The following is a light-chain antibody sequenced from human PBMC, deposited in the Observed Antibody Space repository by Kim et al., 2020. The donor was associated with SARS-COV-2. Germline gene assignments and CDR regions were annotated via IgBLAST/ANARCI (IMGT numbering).Light chain of an antibody. CDR2: GAS. V-gene: IGKV3-15*01. CDR1: PSISTK. CDR3: QQDNDWLT. J-gene: IGKJ4*01. Sequence: LSASAGERATICCRTSPSISTKLAWYQQKPGQAPRPLIYGASTRVTGILARFSGSGSGTEFTLTISSLQSEDFGLYYCQQDNDWLTFGGGTKLEI.